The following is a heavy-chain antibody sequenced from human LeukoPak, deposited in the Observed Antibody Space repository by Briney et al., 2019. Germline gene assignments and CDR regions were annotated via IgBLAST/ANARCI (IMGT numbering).Heavy chain of an antibody. V-gene: IGHV4-61*02. D-gene: IGHD2-15*01. CDR2: IYTSGST. Sequence: SETLSLICTVSGGSISSGSYYWSWIRQPAGKGLEWIGRIYTSGSTNYNPSLKSRVTISADTSKNQFSLKLSSVTAADTAVYYCARGSGPSYYMDVWGKGTTVTVSS. CDR3: ARGSGPSYYMDV. CDR1: GGSISSGSYY. J-gene: IGHJ6*03.